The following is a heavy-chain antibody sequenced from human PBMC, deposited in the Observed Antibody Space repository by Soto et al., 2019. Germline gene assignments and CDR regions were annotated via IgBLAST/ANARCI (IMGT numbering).Heavy chain of an antibody. D-gene: IGHD3-22*01. Sequence: PSQTLSLTCAISGDSVSSNSAAWNWIRQSPSRGLEWLGRTYYRSKWYNDYAVSVKSRITINPDTSKNQFSLQLNSVTPEDTAVYYCASDMAYPDSSGYYYYYGLDVWGPGTTVTVSS. J-gene: IGHJ6*02. V-gene: IGHV6-1*01. CDR2: TYYRSKWYN. CDR3: ASDMAYPDSSGYYYYYGLDV. CDR1: GDSVSSNSAA.